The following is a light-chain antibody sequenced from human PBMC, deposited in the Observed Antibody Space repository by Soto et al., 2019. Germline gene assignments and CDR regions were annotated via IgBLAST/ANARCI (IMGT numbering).Light chain of an antibody. V-gene: IGKV1-17*01. CDR2: AAS. Sequence: IQMTQSPSSLSASVGDRLSITCRASQVITNDLGWYQQKPGKAPKRLIYAASTLQSGVPSRFSGSGSGTEFTLTSSSLQPEDVATYYCLQLNTYPGTFGQGTKVEIK. CDR1: QVITND. J-gene: IGKJ1*01. CDR3: LQLNTYPGT.